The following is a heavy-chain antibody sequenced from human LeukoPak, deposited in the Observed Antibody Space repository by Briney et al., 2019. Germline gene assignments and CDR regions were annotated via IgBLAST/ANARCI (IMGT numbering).Heavy chain of an antibody. CDR1: GFTFSSHG. V-gene: IGHV3-21*01. D-gene: IGHD3-10*01. J-gene: IGHJ4*02. Sequence: GGSLRLSCVASGFTFSSHGMNWVRQAPGKGLEWVSSISTSSSYIYYADSVKGRITISRDNARKSLYLQMNSLRAEDTAVYYCARGSRNSGSTHDFDYWGQGTLVTVSS. CDR2: ISTSSSYI. CDR3: ARGSRNSGSTHDFDY.